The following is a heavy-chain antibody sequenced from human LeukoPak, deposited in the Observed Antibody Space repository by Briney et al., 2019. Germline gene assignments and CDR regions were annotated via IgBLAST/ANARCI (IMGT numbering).Heavy chain of an antibody. CDR2: LGSGGRGS. CDR1: GFTFSGYA. CDR3: ARPGLAVAGTRWFDP. J-gene: IGHJ5*02. D-gene: IGHD6-19*01. V-gene: IGHV3-23*01. Sequence: PGGSLRPSCAASGFTFSGYAMSWVRQAPGESPEWVSALGSGGRGSHYADSVKGRFTISRDDSKNTLYLQMNSLRAEDTAVYFCARPGLAVAGTRWFDPWGQGTLVTVSS.